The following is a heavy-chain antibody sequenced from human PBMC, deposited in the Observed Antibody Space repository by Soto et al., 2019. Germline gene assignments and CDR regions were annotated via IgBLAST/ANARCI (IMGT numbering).Heavy chain of an antibody. CDR1: GYTLTELS. CDR2: FDLEDGET. D-gene: IGHD2-15*01. V-gene: IGHV1-24*01. Sequence: QVQLVQSGAEVKKPGASVKVSCKVSGYTLTELSMHWVRQAPGKGLEWMGGFDLEDGETIYAQKLQGRVTITEDTSTDTAYMELSSLRSEDTAVYYCATSTTLVGHCSGGSCTYHYYGMDVWGQGTTVTVSS. CDR3: ATSTTLVGHCSGGSCTYHYYGMDV. J-gene: IGHJ6*02.